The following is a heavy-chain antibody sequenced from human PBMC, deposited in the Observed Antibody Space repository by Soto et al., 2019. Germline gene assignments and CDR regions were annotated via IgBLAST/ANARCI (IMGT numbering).Heavy chain of an antibody. CDR2: IIPIFGTA. V-gene: IGHV1-69*13. CDR1: GGTFSSYA. CDR3: ASQYCSGGSCYPYFDY. D-gene: IGHD2-15*01. Sequence: SVKVSCKASGGTFSSYAISWVRQAPGQGLEWMGGIIPIFGTANYAQKFQGGVTITADESTSTAYMELSSLRSEDTAVYYCASQYCSGGSCYPYFDYWGQGTLVTVSS. J-gene: IGHJ4*02.